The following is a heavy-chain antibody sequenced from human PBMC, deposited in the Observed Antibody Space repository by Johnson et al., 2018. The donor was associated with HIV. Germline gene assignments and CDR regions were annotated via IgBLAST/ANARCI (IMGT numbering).Heavy chain of an antibody. V-gene: IGHV3-30*02. D-gene: IGHD6-13*01. J-gene: IGHJ3*02. CDR2: IRYDGSNK. Sequence: QLVESGGGVVQPGGSLRLSCAASGFTFSSYGMHWVRQAPGKGLEWVAFIRYDGSNKYYADSVKGRFTISRDNSKNTLYMQMNSLRAEDTAVYYCASGRAAAAMGAFDIWGQGTMGTVAS. CDR1: GFTFSSYG. CDR3: ASGRAAAAMGAFDI.